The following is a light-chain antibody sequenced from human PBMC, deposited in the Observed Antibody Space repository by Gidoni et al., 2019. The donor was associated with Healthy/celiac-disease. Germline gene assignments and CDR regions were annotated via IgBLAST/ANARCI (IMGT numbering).Light chain of an antibody. CDR1: QSVSSY. CDR3: QQRSNWPPEIT. V-gene: IGKV3-11*01. CDR2: DAS. Sequence: IVLPQSPAPLSLSQGERATLPSRARQSVSSYLAWYQHKPGQAPRLLIYDASNRATGIQASFSGSGSGTDFTLTTSSLEPEDFAVYYCQQRSNWPPEITFGQGTRLEIK. J-gene: IGKJ5*01.